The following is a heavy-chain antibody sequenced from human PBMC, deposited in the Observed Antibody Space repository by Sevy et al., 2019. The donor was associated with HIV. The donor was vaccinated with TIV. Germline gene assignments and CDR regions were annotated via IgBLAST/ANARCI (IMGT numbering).Heavy chain of an antibody. Sequence: GGSLRLSCAASGFTFSSYGMHWVRQAPGKGLEWVAVLWYDGCNKYYADSVKGRFTISRDNSKNTLYLQMNSLRAEDTAVYYGASATGNWGDDAFDIWGQGTMVTVSS. CDR3: ASATGNWGDDAFDI. CDR2: LWYDGCNK. CDR1: GFTFSSYG. V-gene: IGHV3-33*01. J-gene: IGHJ3*02. D-gene: IGHD7-27*01.